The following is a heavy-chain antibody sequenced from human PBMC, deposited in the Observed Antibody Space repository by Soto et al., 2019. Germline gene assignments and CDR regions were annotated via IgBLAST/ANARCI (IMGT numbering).Heavy chain of an antibody. Sequence: ESGPTLVNPTQTLTLTCTFSGFSLSTNGMCVSWIRQAPGKALEWLALIDWDDDKHYSTSLKTRLTISKDTSKKEVVLTMANMDPVDTATYYCARIFLGYDSSGYYFYYFDYWCQGTLVTVSS. D-gene: IGHD3-22*01. J-gene: IGHJ4*02. V-gene: IGHV2-70*01. CDR3: ARIFLGYDSSGYYFYYFDY. CDR1: GFSLSTNGMC. CDR2: IDWDDDK.